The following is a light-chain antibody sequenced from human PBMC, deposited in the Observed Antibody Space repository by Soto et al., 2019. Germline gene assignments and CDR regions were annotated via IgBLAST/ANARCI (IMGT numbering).Light chain of an antibody. CDR2: GAS. V-gene: IGKV3-20*01. J-gene: IGKJ1*01. CDR3: QQYSSPPRT. Sequence: EIVLTQSPGSLSLSPGERATLSCRASQSVSSYLAWYQQKPGQAPRLLISGASSRATGFPDRFSGSGSGTDFSLTISRLEPEDSAVYYYQQYSSPPRTFGQGTKVEIK. CDR1: QSVSSY.